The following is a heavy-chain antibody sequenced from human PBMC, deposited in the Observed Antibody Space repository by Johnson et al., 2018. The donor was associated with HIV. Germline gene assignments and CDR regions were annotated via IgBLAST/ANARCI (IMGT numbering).Heavy chain of an antibody. V-gene: IGHV3-13*01. CDR2: IGTAGDT. Sequence: VQLVESGGGVVQPGRSLRLSCAASGFTFSSYDMHWVRQATGKGLEWVSAIGTAGDTYYPGSVKGRFTISRENAKNSLYLQMNSLRAEDTAVYYCARDMGGVVKEARAFDIWGQGTMVTVSS. CDR3: ARDMGGVVKEARAFDI. D-gene: IGHD3-10*01. CDR1: GFTFSSYD. J-gene: IGHJ3*02.